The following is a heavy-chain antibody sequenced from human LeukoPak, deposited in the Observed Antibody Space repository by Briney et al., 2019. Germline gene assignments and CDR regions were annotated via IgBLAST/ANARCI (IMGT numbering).Heavy chain of an antibody. D-gene: IGHD6-13*01. J-gene: IGHJ5*02. V-gene: IGHV5-51*01. CDR2: IYPGDSDT. CDR1: GYSLTSYW. CDR3: ARLRGYSSSLLGWFDP. Sequence: GESLKISCKGSGYSLTSYWIVWVRQMPGKGLEWMGMIYPGDSDTTYSPSFQGQVTISADKSISTAYLQWSSLKASDTAMYYCARLRGYSSSLLGWFDPWGQGTLVTVSS.